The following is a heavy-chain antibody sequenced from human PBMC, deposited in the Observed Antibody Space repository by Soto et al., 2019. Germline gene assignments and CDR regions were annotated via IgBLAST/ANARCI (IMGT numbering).Heavy chain of an antibody. Sequence: QVQLVESGGGVVQPGRSLRLSCAASGFTFSSYGMHWVRQAPGKGLEWVAVIWYDGSNKYYADSVEGRFTISRDNSKNTLYLQMNSLRAEDTAVYYCARGDYYGSGSPIDYWGQGTLVTVSS. CDR3: ARGDYYGSGSPIDY. V-gene: IGHV3-33*01. CDR1: GFTFSSYG. D-gene: IGHD3-10*01. J-gene: IGHJ4*02. CDR2: IWYDGSNK.